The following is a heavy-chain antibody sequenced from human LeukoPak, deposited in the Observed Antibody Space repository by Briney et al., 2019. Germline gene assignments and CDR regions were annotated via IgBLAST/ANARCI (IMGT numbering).Heavy chain of an antibody. J-gene: IGHJ4*02. CDR2: INPSDGST. V-gene: IGHV1-46*01. CDR1: GYTFTSNY. D-gene: IGHD1-1*01. CDR3: ARELRRGGKQLGDYFDY. Sequence: ASVKVSCKASGYTFTSNYLHWVRQAPGQGPQWMGRINPSDGSTRYAQKFQGRVTMTRDTSTSTVYMELSSLRSEDTAVCFCARELRRGGKQLGDYFDYWGQGTLVTVSS.